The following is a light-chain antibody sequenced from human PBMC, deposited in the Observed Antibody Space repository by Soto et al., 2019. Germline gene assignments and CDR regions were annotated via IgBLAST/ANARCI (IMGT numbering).Light chain of an antibody. CDR2: YDD. Sequence: QSVLTQPPSVSEAPRQRVTISCSGSSSNIGNNAVNWYQQFPGKAPKLLIYYDDLLPSGVSDRFSGSKSGTSASLAISGLQSEDDADYYCAAWDDSLNGVVFGGGTKLTVL. CDR3: AAWDDSLNGVV. V-gene: IGLV1-36*01. CDR1: SSNIGNNA. J-gene: IGLJ2*01.